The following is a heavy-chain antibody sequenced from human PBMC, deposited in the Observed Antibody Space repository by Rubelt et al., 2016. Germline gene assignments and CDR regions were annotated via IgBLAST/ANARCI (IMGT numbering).Heavy chain of an antibody. V-gene: IGHV4-39*01. Sequence: QLQLHESGPGLVKPSETLALTCTVSGDSISGSTDYWGWIRQPPGKGLEWIGSISHGGNTYYNLSLKSRITMSVDTSKNQFSVNLSSVTAADTAVYYCARGYGDSDGGDGFDPWGQGTLVTVSS. J-gene: IGHJ5*02. CDR2: ISHGGNT. CDR3: ARGYGDSDGGDGFDP. CDR1: GDSISGSTDY. D-gene: IGHD4-17*01.